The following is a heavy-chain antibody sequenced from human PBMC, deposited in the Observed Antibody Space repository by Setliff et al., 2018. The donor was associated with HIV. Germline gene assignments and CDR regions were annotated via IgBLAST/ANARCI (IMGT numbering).Heavy chain of an antibody. D-gene: IGHD2-21*01. CDR3: ARALAYCGADCPEDAFDI. CDR2: IYSGGST. Sequence: GGSLRLSCAASGFTVSSNYMSWVRQAPGKGLEWVSLIYSGGSTYYTDSVKARFTISRDNSKNTLFLQMNSLRAADTAVYYCARALAYCGADCPEDAFDIWGQGTLVTVSS. V-gene: IGHV3-66*01. CDR1: GFTVSSNY. J-gene: IGHJ3*02.